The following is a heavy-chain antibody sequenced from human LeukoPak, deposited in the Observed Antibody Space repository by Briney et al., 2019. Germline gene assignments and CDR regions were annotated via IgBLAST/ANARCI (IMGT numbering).Heavy chain of an antibody. J-gene: IGHJ6*02. V-gene: IGHV4-39*07. D-gene: IGHD3-10*01. CDR1: GGSISSSSYY. CDR3: ARVRDGSGSYDYGMDV. Sequence: SETLSLTCTVSGGSISSSSYYWGWIRQPPGKGLEWIGSIYYSGSTYYNPSLKSRVTISVDTSKNQFSLKLSSVTAADTAVYYCARVRDGSGSYDYGMDVWGQGTTVTVSS. CDR2: IYYSGST.